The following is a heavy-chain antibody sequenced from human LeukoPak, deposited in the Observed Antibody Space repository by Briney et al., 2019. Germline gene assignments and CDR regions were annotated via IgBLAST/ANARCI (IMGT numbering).Heavy chain of an antibody. CDR1: GFTFSSYW. J-gene: IGHJ4*02. Sequence: GGSLRLSCAASGFTFSSYWMHWVRQAPGKGLVWVSHINTDGSSTSYADSVKGRFTISRDNSKNTLYLQMNSLRVEDTAVYYCARESFDYWGQGTLVTVSS. CDR2: INTDGSST. CDR3: ARESFDY. V-gene: IGHV3-74*01.